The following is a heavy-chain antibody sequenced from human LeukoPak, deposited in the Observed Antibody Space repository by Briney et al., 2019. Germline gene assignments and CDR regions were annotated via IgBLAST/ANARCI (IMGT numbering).Heavy chain of an antibody. V-gene: IGHV3-21*01. CDR2: ISSSSSYI. J-gene: IGHJ6*03. D-gene: IGHD6-13*01. CDR3: ARDSKAASNSYSYYYMDV. Sequence: GGSLRLSCAASGFTFSSYSMNWVRQAPGKGLEWVSSISSSSSYIYYADSVKGRFTISRDNAKNSLYLQMNSLRAEDTAVYYCARDSKAASNSYSYYYMDVWGKGTTVTVSS. CDR1: GFTFSSYS.